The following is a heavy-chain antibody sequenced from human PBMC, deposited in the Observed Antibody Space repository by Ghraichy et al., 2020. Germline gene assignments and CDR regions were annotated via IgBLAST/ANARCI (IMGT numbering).Heavy chain of an antibody. V-gene: IGHV4-59*01. CDR2: IYYTGTT. Sequence: SETLSLTCTVSGGSISGSYWSWIRQPPGKGLEWIGDIYYTGTTDYNPSLKSRVSISVDTSRNQFSLKLSSVTAADTAVYYCASSHYDSSGFYQFDYWGHGTLGTVSS. CDR3: ASSHYDSSGFYQFDY. J-gene: IGHJ4*03. CDR1: GGSISGSY. D-gene: IGHD3-22*01.